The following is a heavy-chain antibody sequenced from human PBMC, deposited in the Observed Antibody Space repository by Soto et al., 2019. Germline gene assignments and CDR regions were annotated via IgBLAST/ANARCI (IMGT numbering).Heavy chain of an antibody. CDR3: ARVGDTAMVRAPLDY. Sequence: ASVKVSCKASGYTFTSYGISWVRQAPGQGLEWMGWISAYNGNTNYAQKFQGRVTITADESTSTAYMELSSLRSEDTAVYYCARVGDTAMVRAPLDYWGQGTLVTVSS. J-gene: IGHJ4*02. D-gene: IGHD5-18*01. V-gene: IGHV1-18*01. CDR1: GYTFTSYG. CDR2: ISAYNGNT.